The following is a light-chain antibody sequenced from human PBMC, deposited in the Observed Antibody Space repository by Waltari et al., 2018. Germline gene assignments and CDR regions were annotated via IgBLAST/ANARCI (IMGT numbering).Light chain of an antibody. CDR1: SSDAGGYNY. V-gene: IGLV2-14*03. J-gene: IGLJ2*01. Sequence: QSALTQPASVSGSPGQSITISCTGTSSDAGGYNYISWYQQHPGKAPKLMIYDVSNRPSGVSNRFSGSKSGNTASLTISGLQAEDEAHYYCSSYISSDTLELFGGGTSLTV. CDR2: DVS. CDR3: SSYISSDTLEL.